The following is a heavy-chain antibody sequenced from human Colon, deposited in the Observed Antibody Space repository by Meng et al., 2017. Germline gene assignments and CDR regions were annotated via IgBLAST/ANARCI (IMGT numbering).Heavy chain of an antibody. CDR3: ARKAAVANNWFDP. V-gene: IGHV1-3*01. Sequence: VQLGQSWVEVKKPGASVKVSCKASGYTFTSYAIHWVRQAPGQRLEWMGSINAGYGNTVYSQRFQGRVTITRDTSASTVYMELNSLTSEDTAMYFCARKAAVANNWFDPWGQGTLVTVSS. D-gene: IGHD6-19*01. CDR1: GYTFTSYA. CDR2: INAGYGNT. J-gene: IGHJ5*02.